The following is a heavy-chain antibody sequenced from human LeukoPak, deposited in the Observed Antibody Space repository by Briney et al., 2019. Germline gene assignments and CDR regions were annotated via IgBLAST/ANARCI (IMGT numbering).Heavy chain of an antibody. CDR3: ARVIPDDYGDYYIDY. CDR1: GGSISSYY. V-gene: IGHV4-59*01. J-gene: IGHJ4*02. Sequence: SETLSLTCTVSGGSISSYYWSWIRQPPGKGLEWIGYIYYSGSTNYNPSLKSRVTISVDTSKNQFSLKLSSVTAADTAVYYCARVIPDDYGDYYIDYWGQGTLVTVSS. D-gene: IGHD4-17*01. CDR2: IYYSGST.